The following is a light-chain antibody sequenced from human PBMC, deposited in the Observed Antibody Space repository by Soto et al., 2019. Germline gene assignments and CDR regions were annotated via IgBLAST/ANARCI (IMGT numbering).Light chain of an antibody. CDR3: HSYDVSLRGPA. J-gene: IGLJ2*01. V-gene: IGLV1-40*01. Sequence: QSVLTQPPSLSGAPGQRVTISCTGSRSNIGAGYDVHWYQHLPGKAPKVLIFDNSNRPSGVPDRFSGSKSGTSASLAITGLPAEDEAVYYCHSYDVSLRGPAFGGGTKLTVL. CDR2: DNS. CDR1: RSNIGAGYD.